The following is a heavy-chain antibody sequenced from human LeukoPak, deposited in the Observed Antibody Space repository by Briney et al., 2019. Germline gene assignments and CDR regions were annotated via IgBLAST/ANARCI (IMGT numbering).Heavy chain of an antibody. J-gene: IGHJ5*02. V-gene: IGHV1-69-2*01. Sequence: GVSVKVSCKASGYTFTDYYMHWVQQAPGKGLEWMGRVDPEDGETIYAEKFQGRVTITADTSTDTAYMELSSLRSEDTAVYYCARDTVPGGGDFSIDPWGQGTLVTVSS. D-gene: IGHD2-21*01. CDR1: GYTFTDYY. CDR3: ARDTVPGGGDFSIDP. CDR2: VDPEDGET.